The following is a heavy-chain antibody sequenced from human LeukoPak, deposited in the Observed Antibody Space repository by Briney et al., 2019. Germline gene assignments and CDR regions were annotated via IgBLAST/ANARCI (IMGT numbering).Heavy chain of an antibody. Sequence: SVKVSCKASGGTFSNYVISWVRQAPGQGLEWMGRIIPILNIANCAQKFQGRVTITADKSTNTAYMELSSLRSEDTAVYYCARDSLGAAAGTFDYWGQGTLVTVSS. D-gene: IGHD6-13*01. V-gene: IGHV1-69*04. CDR2: IIPILNIA. CDR1: GGTFSNYV. CDR3: ARDSLGAAAGTFDY. J-gene: IGHJ4*02.